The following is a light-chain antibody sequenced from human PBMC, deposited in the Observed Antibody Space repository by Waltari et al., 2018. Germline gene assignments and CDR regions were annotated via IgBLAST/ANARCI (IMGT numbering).Light chain of an antibody. Sequence: VVLTQSPLSLPVTLGQPASISCSSSQSLVYSDGNIYLNWFHQRPGQSPRRLIYKISNRESGVPDRFSGSGSGTEFTLKISRVEAEDVGIYYCMHGGHWPYTFGQGTKLEIK. CDR1: QSLVYSDGNIY. J-gene: IGKJ2*01. V-gene: IGKV2-30*01. CDR2: KIS. CDR3: MHGGHWPYT.